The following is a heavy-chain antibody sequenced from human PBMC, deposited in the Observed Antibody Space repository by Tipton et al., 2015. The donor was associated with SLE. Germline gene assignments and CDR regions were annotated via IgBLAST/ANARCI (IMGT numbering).Heavy chain of an antibody. D-gene: IGHD6-13*01. V-gene: IGHV4-39*01. CDR1: GGSISSSSYY. CDR2: IYYGGST. J-gene: IGHJ4*02. CDR3: ARLFGASSWSEPDY. Sequence: TLSLTCTVSGGSISSSSYYWGWIRQPPGKGLEWIGSIYYGGSTYYNPSLKSRVTISVDTSKNQFSLKLTSVTAADTAVYYCARLFGASSWSEPDYWGQGTLVTVSS.